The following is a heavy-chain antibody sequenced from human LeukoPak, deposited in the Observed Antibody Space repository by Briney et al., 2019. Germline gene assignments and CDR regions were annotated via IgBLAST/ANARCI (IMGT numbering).Heavy chain of an antibody. V-gene: IGHV3-30*02. J-gene: IGHJ6*03. CDR2: IRYDGSNK. CDR3: AKQGYSSSWYSGYYYYMDV. CDR1: GFTFSSYG. Sequence: GGSLRLSCAASGFTFSSYGMHWVRQAPGKGLEWVAFIRYDGSNKYYADSVKGRITISRDNSKNTLYLQMNSLRAEDTAVYYCAKQGYSSSWYSGYYYYMDVWGKGTTVTISS. D-gene: IGHD6-13*01.